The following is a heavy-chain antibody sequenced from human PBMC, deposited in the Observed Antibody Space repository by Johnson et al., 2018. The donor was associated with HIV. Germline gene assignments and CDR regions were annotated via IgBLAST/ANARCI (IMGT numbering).Heavy chain of an antibody. D-gene: IGHD6-19*01. Sequence: VQLVESGGGLVQPGGSLRLSCVVSGFTFSSYWMHWVRQAPGKGLVWVSHINSDGSSTNYADSVKGRFTISRDNAKSTLYLQMNSLRAEDTAVYYCARDLAGHNAFDIWGQGTMVTVSS. V-gene: IGHV3-74*01. CDR1: GFTFSSYW. CDR2: INSDGSST. J-gene: IGHJ3*02. CDR3: ARDLAGHNAFDI.